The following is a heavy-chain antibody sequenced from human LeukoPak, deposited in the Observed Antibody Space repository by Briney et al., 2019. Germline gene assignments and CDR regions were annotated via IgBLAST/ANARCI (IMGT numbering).Heavy chain of an antibody. CDR2: INHSGST. CDR1: GGSFSGYY. V-gene: IGHV4-34*01. J-gene: IGHJ4*02. Sequence: KPSETLSLTCAVYGGSFSGYYWSWIRQPPGKGLEWIGEINHSGSTNYNPSLKSRVTISVDTSKNQFSLKLSSVTAADTAVYYCARGLGGYGYWGQGTLVTVSS. D-gene: IGHD1-26*01. CDR3: ARGLGGYGY.